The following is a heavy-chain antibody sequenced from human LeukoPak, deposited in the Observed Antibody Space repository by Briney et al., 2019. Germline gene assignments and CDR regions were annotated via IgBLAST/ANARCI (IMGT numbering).Heavy chain of an antibody. J-gene: IGHJ5*02. V-gene: IGHV1-46*01. D-gene: IGHD6-25*01. CDR3: ATRQRQRGFDP. CDR2: INPSGGST. Sequence: ASVKVSCKASGYTFTSYYMHWVRQAPGQGLEWMGIINPSGGSTSYAQKFQGRVTMTRDMFTGTVYMELSSLRSEDTAVYYCATRQRQRGFDPWGQGTLVTVSS. CDR1: GYTFTSYY.